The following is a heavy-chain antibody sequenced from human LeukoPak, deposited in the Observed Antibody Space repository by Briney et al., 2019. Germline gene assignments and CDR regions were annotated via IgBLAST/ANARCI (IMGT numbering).Heavy chain of an antibody. CDR3: ARIYSSGWYDAFDI. J-gene: IGHJ3*02. Sequence: ASVRVSCKASGDTFTSYDINWVRQATGQGLEWMGWMNPKNGNTVYAQKFQGRVTMTRNTSISTAYMELSSLRSEDTAVYYCARIYSSGWYDAFDIWGQGTMVTVSS. CDR1: GDTFTSYD. D-gene: IGHD6-19*01. CDR2: MNPKNGNT. V-gene: IGHV1-8*01.